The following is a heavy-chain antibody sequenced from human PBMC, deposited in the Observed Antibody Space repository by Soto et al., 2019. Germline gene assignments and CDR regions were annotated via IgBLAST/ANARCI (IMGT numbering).Heavy chain of an antibody. J-gene: IGHJ6*02. Sequence: SVKVSCKTSGGTFSSCCISWVRQAPGQGLEWLGRINPIFDTTNYAQKFQARVTITADESTSTAYMELSSLRSEDTAVYYCARDRAGDNSNYPYDMDVWGQGTTVTVSS. V-gene: IGHV1-69*13. CDR2: INPIFDTT. CDR1: GGTFSSCC. D-gene: IGHD4-4*01. CDR3: ARDRAGDNSNYPYDMDV.